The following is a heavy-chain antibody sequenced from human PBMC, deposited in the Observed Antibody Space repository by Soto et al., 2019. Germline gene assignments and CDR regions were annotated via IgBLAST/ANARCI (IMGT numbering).Heavy chain of an antibody. J-gene: IGHJ3*02. D-gene: IGHD3-3*01. CDR1: GYTFTGYY. CDR2: INPNSGGT. Sequence: GASVKVSCKASGYTFTGYYMHWVRQAPGQGLEWMGWINPNSGGTNYAQKFQGRVTMTRDTSISTAYMELSRLRSDDTAVYYCARGNNYDFWSGYSGAFDIWGQGTMVTVS. CDR3: ARGNNYDFWSGYSGAFDI. V-gene: IGHV1-2*02.